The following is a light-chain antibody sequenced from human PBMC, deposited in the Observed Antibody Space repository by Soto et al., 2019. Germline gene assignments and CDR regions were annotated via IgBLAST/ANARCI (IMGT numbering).Light chain of an antibody. Sequence: QSVLTQPPSASGTPGQRVTISCSGSSSNVGSNYVYWYQQLPGTAPKLLIYRNNQRPSGVPDRFSGSKSGTSASLAISGLRSEDEADDYCAAWYDSLSGVVFGGGTKLTVL. V-gene: IGLV1-47*01. J-gene: IGLJ2*01. CDR2: RNN. CDR1: SSNVGSNY. CDR3: AAWYDSLSGVV.